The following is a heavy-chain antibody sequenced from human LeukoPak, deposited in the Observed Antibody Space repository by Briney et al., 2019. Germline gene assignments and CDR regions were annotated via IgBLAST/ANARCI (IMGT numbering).Heavy chain of an antibody. Sequence: GGSLRLSCTASEFTFSIYWMSRVCQAPGKGLEWVANIKQDGSEKYYVDSVKGRFTISRDNAKNSLYLQMNSLRAEDTAVYYCAELGITMIGGVWGKGTTVTISS. CDR3: AELGITMIGGV. V-gene: IGHV3-7*01. J-gene: IGHJ6*04. D-gene: IGHD3-10*02. CDR1: EFTFSIYW. CDR2: IKQDGSEK.